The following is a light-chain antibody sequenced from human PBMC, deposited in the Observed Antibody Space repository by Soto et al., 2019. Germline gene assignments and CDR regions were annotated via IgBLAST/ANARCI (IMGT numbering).Light chain of an antibody. CDR3: QSYDPTLRTSL. V-gene: IGLV1-40*01. CDR2: SNN. Sequence: QSVLTQPPSASETPEQRVTISCSGSSSNIGAGHAVHWYQQFPGTAPKLLIHSNNNRPSGVPDRFSGSKSGTSASLAIAGLQAEDEADYYCQSYDPTLRTSLFGGGTQLTVL. CDR1: SSNIGAGHA. J-gene: IGLJ2*01.